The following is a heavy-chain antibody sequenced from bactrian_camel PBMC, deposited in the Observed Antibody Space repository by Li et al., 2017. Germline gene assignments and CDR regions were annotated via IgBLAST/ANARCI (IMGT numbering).Heavy chain of an antibody. CDR3: VSLEAGYNWHKC. CDR2: INSNGAIT. D-gene: IGHD8*01. V-gene: IGHV3S1*01. J-gene: IGHJ4*01. Sequence: VQLVESGGDLVKPGGSLRLSCAASGFTFNRYWMYWVRQAPGKGLEWVSSINSNGAITYLADSVKGRFAISRDNAQNMVYLQANSLNPEDTAMYYCVSLEAGYNWHKCWGPGTQVTVS. CDR1: GFTFNRYW.